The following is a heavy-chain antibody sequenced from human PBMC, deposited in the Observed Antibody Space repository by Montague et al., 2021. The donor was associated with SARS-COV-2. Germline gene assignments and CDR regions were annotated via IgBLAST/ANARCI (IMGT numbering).Heavy chain of an antibody. CDR3: AGGRTLNILCFRELLGLGY. J-gene: IGHJ4*02. Sequence: SETLSLTCAVYGGSFSGYYWSWIRQPPGKGLEWIGEINHSGSTNYNPSLKSRVTISVDTSKNQFSLKLSSVTAADTAVYYCAGGRTLNILCFRELLGLGYWGQGTLVTVSS. D-gene: IGHD3-10*01. CDR2: INHSGST. CDR1: GGSFSGYY. V-gene: IGHV4-34*01.